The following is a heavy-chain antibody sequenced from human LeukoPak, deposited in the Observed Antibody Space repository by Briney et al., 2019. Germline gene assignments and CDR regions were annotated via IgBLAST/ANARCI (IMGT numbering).Heavy chain of an antibody. V-gene: IGHV3-21*01. J-gene: IGHJ2*01. CDR2: ISSSSLYI. Sequence: GGSLRLSCVASGITFSSYSMNWVRQAPGKGLEWVSSISSSSLYIYYADSVKGRFTISRDNAKNSLYLQMSSLRAEDTAVYYCAREERDGYNYYWYFDLWGRGTLVTVSS. D-gene: IGHD5-24*01. CDR3: AREERDGYNYYWYFDL. CDR1: GITFSSYS.